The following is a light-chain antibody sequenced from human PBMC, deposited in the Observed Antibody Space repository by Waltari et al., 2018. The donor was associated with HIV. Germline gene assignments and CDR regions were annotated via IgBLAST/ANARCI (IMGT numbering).Light chain of an antibody. V-gene: IGLV2-11*01. CDR1: SSDVGGYYY. J-gene: IGLJ3*02. CDR2: DVN. Sequence: QSALTQPRSVSGSPGQSVTISCTGTSSDVGGYYYVSWYQQPPGNAPQLMIYDVNNRPSGVPDRFSGSKSGNSASLSISGLQADDEADYFCCSYAGTYTWVFGGGTKLTVL. CDR3: CSYAGTYTWV.